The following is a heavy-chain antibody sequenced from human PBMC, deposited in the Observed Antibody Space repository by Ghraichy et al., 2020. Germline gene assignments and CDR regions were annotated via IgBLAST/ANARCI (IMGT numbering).Heavy chain of an antibody. CDR2: IIPALGTV. Sequence: SVKVSCKASGGTLSKFAIHWVRQAPGQGLEWMGGIIPALGTVNYAQKVQGRLTITADKSTDTAYMELSSLRSEDTAVYYCARDLGWLQGFDFWGQGTLVTVSS. D-gene: IGHD5-24*01. CDR3: ARDLGWLQGFDF. V-gene: IGHV1-69*06. CDR1: GGTLSKFA. J-gene: IGHJ4*02.